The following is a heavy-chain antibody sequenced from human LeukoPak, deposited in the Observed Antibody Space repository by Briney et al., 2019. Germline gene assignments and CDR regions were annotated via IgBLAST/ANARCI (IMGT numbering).Heavy chain of an antibody. J-gene: IGHJ4*02. V-gene: IGHV3-23*01. Sequence: PGGSLRLSCAASGFTFSSYAMSWVRQAPGKGLEWVSAISGSGGSTYYADSVKGRFTISRDNSKHTLYLQMNSLRAEDTAVYYCAIRCLYYYDSSGYCPFDYWGQGTLVTVSS. CDR2: ISGSGGST. CDR1: GFTFSSYA. D-gene: IGHD3-22*01. CDR3: AIRCLYYYDSSGYCPFDY.